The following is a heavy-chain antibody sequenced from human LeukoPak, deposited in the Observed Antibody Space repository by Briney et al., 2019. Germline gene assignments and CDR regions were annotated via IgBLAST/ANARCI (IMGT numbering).Heavy chain of an antibody. CDR3: AKGRDGYNRRGMDV. CDR2: ISWNSGSI. D-gene: IGHD5-24*01. J-gene: IGHJ6*02. CDR1: GFTFDDYA. V-gene: IGHV3-9*01. Sequence: GGSLRLSCAASGFTFDDYAMHWVRQVPGKGLEWVSGISWNSGSIGYADSVKGRFTISRDNAKNSLYLQMNSLRAEDTALYYCAKGRDGYNRRGMDVWGQGTTVTVSS.